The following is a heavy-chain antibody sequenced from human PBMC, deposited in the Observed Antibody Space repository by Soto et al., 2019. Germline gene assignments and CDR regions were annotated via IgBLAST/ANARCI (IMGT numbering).Heavy chain of an antibody. V-gene: IGHV4-31*03. CDR1: GGSISSGGYY. D-gene: IGHD2-21*02. Sequence: PSETLSLTCTVSGGSISSGGYYWNRIRQYPGKGLEWIAYIYYSGSTYYNPSLKSRVTISIDTSKNQFSLILSSVTAADTAVYYCARDLRLDSWGPGTLVT. CDR2: IYYSGST. J-gene: IGHJ4*02. CDR3: ARDLRLDS.